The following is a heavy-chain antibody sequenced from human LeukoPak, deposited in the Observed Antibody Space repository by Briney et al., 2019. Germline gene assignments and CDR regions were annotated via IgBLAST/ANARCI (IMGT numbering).Heavy chain of an antibody. CDR2: ISGSGGST. V-gene: IGHV3-23*01. CDR3: AKSLVRGVIGNWFDP. CDR1: GFTFSSYA. J-gene: IGHJ5*02. D-gene: IGHD3-10*01. Sequence: GGSLRLSCAASGFTFSSYAMSWVRQAPGKGLEWVSAISGSGGSTYYADSVKGRFTISRDNSKNTLYLQMNRLRAEDTAVYYCAKSLVRGVIGNWFDPWGQGTLVTVSS.